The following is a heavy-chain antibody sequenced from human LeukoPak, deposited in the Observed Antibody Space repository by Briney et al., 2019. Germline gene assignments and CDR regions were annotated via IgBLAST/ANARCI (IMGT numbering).Heavy chain of an antibody. CDR1: GFTFSSYA. CDR2: ISGNGVST. V-gene: IGHV3-64D*06. J-gene: IGHJ1*01. D-gene: IGHD5-24*01. CDR3: VGDGRDGYNIYFHH. Sequence: GGSLRLSCSASGFTFSSYAMHWVRQAPGRGLQYVSVISGNGVSTSYADSVKGRFTISRDNFKNTVYLQMTSLRAEDTAVYYCVGDGRDGYNIYFHHWGQGTLVTVSS.